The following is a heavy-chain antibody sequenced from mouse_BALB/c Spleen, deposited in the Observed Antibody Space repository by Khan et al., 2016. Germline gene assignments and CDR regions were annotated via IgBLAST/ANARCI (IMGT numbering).Heavy chain of an antibody. CDR1: GYTFTNYG. Sequence: QFQLVQSGPELKKPGETVKISCKASGYTFTNYGMNWVKQAPGKGLKWMGWMNTYTGESTYPDDFKGRFAFSLETSASTPYLQINNLKNEDMATYFCARRVYYGNSYDVMDYWGQGTSVTVSS. CDR3: ARRVYYGNSYDVMDY. J-gene: IGHJ4*01. V-gene: IGHV9-1*02. D-gene: IGHD1-1*01. CDR2: MNTYTGES.